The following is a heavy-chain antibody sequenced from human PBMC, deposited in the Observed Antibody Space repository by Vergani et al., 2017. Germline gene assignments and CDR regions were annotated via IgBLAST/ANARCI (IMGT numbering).Heavy chain of an antibody. V-gene: IGHV1-2*02. CDR3: ARSVNYDFWSGLNYYYYYYMDV. D-gene: IGHD3-3*01. CDR1: GYTFTGYY. J-gene: IGHJ6*03. CDR2: INPNSGGT. Sequence: QVQLVQSGAEVKKPGASVKVSCKASGYTFTGYYMHWVRQAPGQGLEWMGWINPNSGGTNYAQKFQGRVTMTRDTSISTAYMELSSVTAADTAVYYCARSVNYDFWSGLNYYYYYYMDVWGKGTTVTVSS.